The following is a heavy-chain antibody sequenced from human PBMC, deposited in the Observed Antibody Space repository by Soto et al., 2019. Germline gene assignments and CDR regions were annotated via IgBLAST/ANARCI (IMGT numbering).Heavy chain of an antibody. CDR3: ARNYVAYYFDY. D-gene: IGHD1-7*01. J-gene: IGHJ4*02. CDR2: IYYSGST. CDR1: GGSIRNRSYY. Sequence: SETQSLTSTVSGGSIRNRSYYWGWNRQPPGKGLEWIGSIYYSGSTYYNPSLKSRVTISVDTSKNQFSLKLSSVTAADTAVYYCARNYVAYYFDYWGQGTLVTVSS. V-gene: IGHV4-39*01.